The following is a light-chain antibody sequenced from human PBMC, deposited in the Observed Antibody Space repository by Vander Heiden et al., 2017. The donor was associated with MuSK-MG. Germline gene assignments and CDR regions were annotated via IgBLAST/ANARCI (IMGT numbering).Light chain of an antibody. Sequence: QSAPAQPASVSGSPGQSITISCTGTSSDVGYYNYVSWFQQHPGKAPKLIIQDVSNRPSGVSNRFSSSKSGNTASLTISGLQAEDEADYYCSSYTNSRSLVFGGGTKLTVL. CDR1: SSDVGYYNY. J-gene: IGLJ3*02. CDR2: DVS. V-gene: IGLV2-14*01. CDR3: SSYTNSRSLV.